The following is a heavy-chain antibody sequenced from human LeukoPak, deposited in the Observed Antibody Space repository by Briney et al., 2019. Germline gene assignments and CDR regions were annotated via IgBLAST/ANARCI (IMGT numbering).Heavy chain of an antibody. CDR3: ARGRIVVVPAAMWRGRYFDY. J-gene: IGHJ4*02. Sequence: SETLSLTCAVYGGSFSGYDWSWIRQPPGKGLEWIGEINHSGSTNYTPSLKSRVTISVDTSKDQFSLKLSSVTAADTAVYYCARGRIVVVPAAMWRGRYFDYWGQGTLVTVSS. D-gene: IGHD2-2*01. V-gene: IGHV4-34*01. CDR2: INHSGST. CDR1: GGSFSGYD.